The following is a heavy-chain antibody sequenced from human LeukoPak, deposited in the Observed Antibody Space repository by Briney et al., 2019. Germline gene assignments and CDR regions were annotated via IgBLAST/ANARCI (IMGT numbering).Heavy chain of an antibody. Sequence: GRSLRLSCAASGFTFSSYGMNWARQAPGKGLEWVAVISYDGSNKYYADSMKGRFTISRDNSKNTLYLQMNSLRAEDTAVYYCAKSRDWFSNWFDPWGQGTLVTVSS. CDR1: GFTFSSYG. CDR2: ISYDGSNK. D-gene: IGHD3-9*01. V-gene: IGHV3-30*18. J-gene: IGHJ5*02. CDR3: AKSRDWFSNWFDP.